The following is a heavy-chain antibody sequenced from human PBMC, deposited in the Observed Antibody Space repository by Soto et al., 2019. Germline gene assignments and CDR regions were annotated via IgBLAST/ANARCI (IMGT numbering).Heavy chain of an antibody. D-gene: IGHD1-7*01. CDR2: ISSSSSYI. V-gene: IGHV3-21*01. CDR1: GFTFSSYS. Sequence: EVHLVESWGGRVKPGGSLRLCCAASGFTFSSYSMNLVRQAPWKGLDLVSSISSSSSYIYYADSMKGRFTTSRDNAKNSLYLQMNSLRAEETAVYYCARDPQRNWNWCWGQGPLVTVSS. CDR3: ARDPQRNWNWC. J-gene: IGHJ4*02.